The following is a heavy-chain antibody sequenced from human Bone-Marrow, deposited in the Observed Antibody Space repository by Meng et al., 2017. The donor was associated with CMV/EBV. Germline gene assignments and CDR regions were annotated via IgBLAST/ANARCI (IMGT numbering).Heavy chain of an antibody. CDR2: ITDRGST. CDR3: VRSRDVFSKEFDR. V-gene: IGHV4-59*03. CDR1: GGSISSHY. Sequence: SETLSLTCTVSGGSISSHYWSWIRQAPGKGLEWIGYITDRGSTSYNPSLQSRVSILVEADKNQFSLRLTSVTAADTAVFYCVRSRDVFSKEFDRWGQGTLVTVSS. D-gene: IGHD5-24*01. J-gene: IGHJ5*02.